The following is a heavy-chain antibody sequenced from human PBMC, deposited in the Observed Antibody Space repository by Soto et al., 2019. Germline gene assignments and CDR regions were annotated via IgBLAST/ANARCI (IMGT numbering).Heavy chain of an antibody. CDR2: IYYSGST. Sequence: SETLSLTCTVSGGSISSGGYYWSWIRQHPGKGLEWIGYIYYSGSTYYNPSLKSRVTISVDTSKNQFSLKLSSVTAADTAVYYCARESVYYYDSSGPDYWGQGTLVAVSS. CDR1: GGSISSGGYY. J-gene: IGHJ4*02. CDR3: ARESVYYYDSSGPDY. V-gene: IGHV4-31*03. D-gene: IGHD3-22*01.